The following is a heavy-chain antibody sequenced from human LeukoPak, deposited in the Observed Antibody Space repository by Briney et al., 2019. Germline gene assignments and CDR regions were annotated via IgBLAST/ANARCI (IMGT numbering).Heavy chain of an antibody. CDR1: GGSISSNSFY. V-gene: IGHV4-39*07. CDR2: MFHSGFT. CDR3: ANGATIFGVVIRVDS. D-gene: IGHD3-3*01. Sequence: PSETLSLTCTVSGGSISSNSFYWGWIRQPPGKGLEWIGSMFHSGFTYYNPSLKSRVTISVDMTKNQFSLKVRSVTAADTAVYYCANGATIFGVVIRVDSWGQGTLVTVSS. J-gene: IGHJ4*02.